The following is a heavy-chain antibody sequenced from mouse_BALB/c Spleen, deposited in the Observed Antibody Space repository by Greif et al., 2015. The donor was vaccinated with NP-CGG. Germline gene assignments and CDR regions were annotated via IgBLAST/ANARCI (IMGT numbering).Heavy chain of an antibody. Sequence: QAQLQQSGPGLVAPSQSLSITCTVSGFSSTGYGVNWVRQPPGKGLEWLGMIWGDGSTDYNSALKSRLSISKDNSKSQVFLKMNSLQTDDTARYYCARHYAHYAMDYWGQGTSVTVSS. J-gene: IGHJ4*01. CDR1: GFSSTGYG. V-gene: IGHV2-6-7*01. CDR3: ARHYAHYAMDY. CDR2: IWGDGST. D-gene: IGHD1-1*02.